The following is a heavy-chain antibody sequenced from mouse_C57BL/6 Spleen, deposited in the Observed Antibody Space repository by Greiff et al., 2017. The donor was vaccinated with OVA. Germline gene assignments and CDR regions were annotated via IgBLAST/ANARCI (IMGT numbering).Heavy chain of an antibody. Sequence: VQLKESGPELVKPGASVKISCKASGYTFTDYYMNWVKQSHGKSLEWIGDINPNNGGTSYNQKFKGKATLTVDKSSSTAYMELRSLTSEDSAVYYCAKPYYDYAWFAYWGQGTLVTVSA. CDR3: AKPYYDYAWFAY. CDR2: INPNNGGT. J-gene: IGHJ3*01. CDR1: GYTFTDYY. V-gene: IGHV1-26*01. D-gene: IGHD2-4*01.